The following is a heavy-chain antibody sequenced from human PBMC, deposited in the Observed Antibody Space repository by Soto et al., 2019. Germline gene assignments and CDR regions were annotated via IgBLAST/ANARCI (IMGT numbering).Heavy chain of an antibody. D-gene: IGHD3-3*01. CDR3: ANSGIFGVVMDDAFDI. CDR2: ISDNGGRT. V-gene: IGHV3-23*01. Sequence: PGGSLRLSCAASGFTFGTYAMAWIRQAPGKGLEWVSGISDNGGRTYYAASVKGRFTISRDNSKNTLYLQMNSLRAEDTAVYYCANSGIFGVVMDDAFDIWGQGTMVTVSS. J-gene: IGHJ3*02. CDR1: GFTFGTYA.